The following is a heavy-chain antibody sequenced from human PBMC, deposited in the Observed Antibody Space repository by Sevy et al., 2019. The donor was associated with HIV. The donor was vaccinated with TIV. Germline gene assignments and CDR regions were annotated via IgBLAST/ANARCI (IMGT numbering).Heavy chain of an antibody. CDR2: ISRYNT. D-gene: IGHD1-26*01. CDR1: GYTFINYG. Sequence: ASVKVSCKASGYTFINYGITWVRQAPGQGLEWMGWISRYNTNYAQKLRGRVTMTTDTSTSTVYMELRSLRSDDTAVYYCARSPSGSQGPGQYFQHWGQGTLVTVPS. CDR3: ARSPSGSQGPGQYFQH. J-gene: IGHJ1*01. V-gene: IGHV1-18*01.